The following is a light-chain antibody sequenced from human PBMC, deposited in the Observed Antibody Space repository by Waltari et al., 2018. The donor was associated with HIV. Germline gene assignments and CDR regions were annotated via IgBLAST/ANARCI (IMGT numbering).Light chain of an antibody. CDR1: NIGGKS. Sequence: SYVLTQPPSVSVAPGAAATISCGAWNIGGKSVHWYKQQPGQAPVLVTRYNSDRPSGIPDRISGSNAGHTATLTITSVEAWDEATYYCQVWDSSNEHVVFGGGTDLTVL. CDR3: QVWDSSNEHVV. J-gene: IGLJ3*02. V-gene: IGLV3-21*04. CDR2: YNS.